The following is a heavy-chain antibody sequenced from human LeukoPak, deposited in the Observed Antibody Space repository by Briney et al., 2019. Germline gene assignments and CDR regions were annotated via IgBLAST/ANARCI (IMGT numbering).Heavy chain of an antibody. V-gene: IGHV3-13*04. CDR1: GFTFSSYD. Sequence: GGSLRLSCAASGFTFSSYDMHWVRHTTGKGLEWISAITTAGGTYYLGSVKGRFTISRENAKNSLYLQMNSLRVGDTAVYYCAREGSLTYYDILTGYYEGYYFDYWGQGTLVTVSS. J-gene: IGHJ4*02. CDR3: AREGSLTYYDILTGYYEGYYFDY. D-gene: IGHD3-9*01. CDR2: ITTAGGT.